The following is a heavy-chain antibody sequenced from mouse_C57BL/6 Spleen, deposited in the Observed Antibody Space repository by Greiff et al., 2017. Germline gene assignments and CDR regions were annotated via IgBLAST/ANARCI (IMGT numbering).Heavy chain of an antibody. CDR1: GYTFTSYW. D-gene: IGHD2-5*01. CDR2: IDPSDSYT. J-gene: IGHJ2*01. CDR3: ARTYYSNLYYFDY. Sequence: QVQLQQPGAELVMPGASVKLSCKASGYTFTSYWMHWVKQRPGQGLEWIGEIDPSDSYTNYNQKFKGKSTLTVDKSSSTAYMQLSSLTSEDSAVYYGARTYYSNLYYFDYWGQGTTLTVSS. V-gene: IGHV1-69*01.